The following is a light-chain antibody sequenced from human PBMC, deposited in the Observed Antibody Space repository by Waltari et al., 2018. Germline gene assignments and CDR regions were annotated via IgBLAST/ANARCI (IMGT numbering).Light chain of an antibody. J-gene: IGLJ2*01. CDR2: DKN. CDR1: SLISYY. Sequence: SSELTQDPAVSVAMGQPVRITCQGDSLISYYASWYQQRPGQAPILVIYDKNNRPSGVPDRFSGSSSHNTGSLTITGAQAEDEASYYCHSRDASGVAGSFGGGTKLTVL. CDR3: HSRDASGVAGS. V-gene: IGLV3-19*01.